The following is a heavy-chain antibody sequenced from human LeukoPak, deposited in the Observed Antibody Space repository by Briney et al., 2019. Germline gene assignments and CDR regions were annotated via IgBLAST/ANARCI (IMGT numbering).Heavy chain of an antibody. D-gene: IGHD3-10*02. Sequence: PSETLSLTCTVSGGSISSTFYYWGWIRQPPGKGLEWIGSNYSGSTYYNPSLKSRVTISVDTSKNQFSLKLSSVTAADTAVYYCAELGITMIGGVWGKGTTVTISS. CDR1: GGSISSTFYY. V-gene: IGHV4-39*01. J-gene: IGHJ6*04. CDR2: NYSGST. CDR3: AELGITMIGGV.